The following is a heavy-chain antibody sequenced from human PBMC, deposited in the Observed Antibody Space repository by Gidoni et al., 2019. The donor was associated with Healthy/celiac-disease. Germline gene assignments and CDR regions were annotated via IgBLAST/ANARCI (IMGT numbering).Heavy chain of an antibody. V-gene: IGHV3-7*02. CDR2: IKQDGSEK. D-gene: IGHD4-17*01. Sequence: VQLVECGGGLVQPGGSLRLSCAASGFTFSSDWMSWVRQAPGKGLEWVANIKQDGSEKYYVDSVKCRFTISRDNAKNSLYLQMNSLRSEDTAVYYCARPDYGDYALGAFDIWGQGTMFTVSS. J-gene: IGHJ3*02. CDR3: ARPDYGDYALGAFDI. CDR1: GFTFSSDW.